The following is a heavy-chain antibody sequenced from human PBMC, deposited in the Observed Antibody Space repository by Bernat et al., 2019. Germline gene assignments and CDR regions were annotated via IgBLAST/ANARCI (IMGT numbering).Heavy chain of an antibody. J-gene: IGHJ5*02. CDR3: ARLIVVVPAAIGWFDP. V-gene: IGHV4-59*08. Sequence: QVQLQESGPGLVKPSETLSLTCTVSGGSISSYYRSWIRQPPGKGLEWIGYIYYSGSTNYNPSLKSRVTISVDTSKNQFSLKLSSVTAADTAVYYCARLIVVVPAAIGWFDPWGQGTLVTVSS. CDR2: IYYSGST. CDR1: GGSISSYY. D-gene: IGHD2-2*01.